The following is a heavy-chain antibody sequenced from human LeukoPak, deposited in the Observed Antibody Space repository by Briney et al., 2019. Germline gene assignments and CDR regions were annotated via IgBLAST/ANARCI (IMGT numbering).Heavy chain of an antibody. Sequence: KPSETLSLTCAVYGGSFSGYYWSWIRQPPGKGLEWIGEINHSGSTNYNPSLKSRVTISVDTSKNQFSLKLSSVTAADTAVYYCATITRYCSSTSCYTAFDYWGQGTLVTVSS. J-gene: IGHJ4*02. CDR1: GGSFSGYY. CDR2: INHSGST. D-gene: IGHD2-2*02. CDR3: ATITRYCSSTSCYTAFDY. V-gene: IGHV4-34*01.